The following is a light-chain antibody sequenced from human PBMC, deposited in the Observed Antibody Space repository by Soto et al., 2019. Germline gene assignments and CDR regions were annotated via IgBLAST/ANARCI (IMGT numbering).Light chain of an antibody. J-gene: IGKJ1*01. CDR1: QSVVRY. V-gene: IGKV1-39*01. CDR2: AAS. CDR3: QQTYSPPRT. Sequence: TQSPGTLSLSPGESATLSCRASQSVVRYLAWYQQKPGEAPKLLLYAASNLHSGVPSRFSGGGSGTDFTLTISSLQPEDFATYYCQQTYSPPRTFGRGTKVEI.